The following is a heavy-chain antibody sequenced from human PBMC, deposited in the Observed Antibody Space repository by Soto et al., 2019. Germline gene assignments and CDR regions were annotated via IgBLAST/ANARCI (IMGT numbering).Heavy chain of an antibody. CDR2: ISSSSSYM. D-gene: IGHD4-17*01. CDR1: GFTFSSYS. J-gene: IGHJ4*02. V-gene: IGHV3-21*01. CDR3: ARDRTILTTVTTKLFDY. Sequence: PGGSLRLSCAASGFTFSSYSMNWVRQAPGKGLEWVSSISSSSSYMYYADSVKGRFTISRDNAKNSLYLQMNSLRAEDTAVYYCARDRTILTTVTTKLFDYWGQGTLLTVSS.